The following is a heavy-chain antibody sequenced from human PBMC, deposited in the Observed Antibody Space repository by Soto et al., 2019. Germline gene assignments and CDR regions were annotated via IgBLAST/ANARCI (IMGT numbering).Heavy chain of an antibody. D-gene: IGHD7-27*01. CDR3: ARHVNPWAQGAFDI. J-gene: IGHJ3*02. Sequence: SETLSLTCTVSGGSISSSSYYWGWIRQPPGKGLEWIGSIYYSGSTYYNPSLKSRVTISVDTSKNQFSLKLSSVTAADTAVYYCARHVNPWAQGAFDIWGKGTMVTVS. CDR1: GGSISSSSYY. V-gene: IGHV4-39*01. CDR2: IYYSGST.